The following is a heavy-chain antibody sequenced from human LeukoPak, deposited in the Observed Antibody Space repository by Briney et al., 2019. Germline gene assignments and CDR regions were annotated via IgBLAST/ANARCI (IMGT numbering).Heavy chain of an antibody. CDR3: ARDPAAAEGHGMDV. J-gene: IGHJ6*02. D-gene: IGHD6-25*01. Sequence: ASVKVSCKTSGYSFTACYIHWVRQAPGQGVEWMGWINPNTGGRKYAQKFQDGVTMTMDTSISIAYVELGSLRSDDTAVYYCARDPAAAEGHGMDVWGQGTTVTVSS. CDR1: GYSFTACY. CDR2: INPNTGGR. V-gene: IGHV1-2*02.